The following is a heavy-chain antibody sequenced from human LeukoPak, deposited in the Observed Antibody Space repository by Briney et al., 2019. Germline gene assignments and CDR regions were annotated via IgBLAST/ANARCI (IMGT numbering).Heavy chain of an antibody. CDR2: IKQDGSEK. J-gene: IGHJ4*02. V-gene: IGHV3-7*01. CDR3: ARDTLERGGSGYDYPTFDY. CDR1: GFTFSSYS. Sequence: PGGSLRLSCAASGFTFSSYSMNWVRQAPGKGLEWVANIKQDGSEKYYVDSVKGRFTISRDNAKNSLYLQMNSLRAEDTAVYYCARDTLERGGSGYDYPTFDYWGQGTLVTVSS. D-gene: IGHD5-12*01.